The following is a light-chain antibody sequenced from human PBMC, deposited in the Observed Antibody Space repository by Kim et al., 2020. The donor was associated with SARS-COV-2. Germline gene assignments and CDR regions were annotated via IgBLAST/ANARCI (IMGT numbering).Light chain of an antibody. V-gene: IGLV3-1*01. CDR3: QAWDSSTAVV. J-gene: IGLJ2*01. CDR1: KLGDKY. Sequence: SYELTQPPSMSVSPGQTASITCSGEKLGDKYACWYQQKPGQSPVLVIYQDSKRPSVIPERFSGSNSGNTATLTISGTQAMDEADYYCQAWDSSTAVVFGG. CDR2: QDS.